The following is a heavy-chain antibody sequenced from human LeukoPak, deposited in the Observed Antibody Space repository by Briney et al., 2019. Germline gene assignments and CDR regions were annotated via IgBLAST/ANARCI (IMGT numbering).Heavy chain of an antibody. CDR2: IYSSGNT. CDR1: GASISSGRNY. J-gene: IGHJ4*02. CDR3: ARHLSGTAMAHYFDH. Sequence: PSETLSLTCSVSGASISSGRNYWGWIRQSPGKGLEWIASIYSSGNTQYNPSLQSRVSVSVDTSKNQVSVRLSSLTAADTGVYYCARHLSGTAMAHYFDHWGQGTVVTVSS. D-gene: IGHD5-18*01. V-gene: IGHV4-39*01.